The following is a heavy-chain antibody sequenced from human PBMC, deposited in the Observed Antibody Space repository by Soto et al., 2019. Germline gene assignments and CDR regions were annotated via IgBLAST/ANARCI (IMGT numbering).Heavy chain of an antibody. CDR3: AKQDYYGSGSYRMRAHFDY. CDR2: ISGSGGST. D-gene: IGHD3-10*01. V-gene: IGHV3-23*01. CDR1: GFTFSSYA. Sequence: VGSLRLSCAASGFTFSSYAMSWVRQAPGKGLEWVSAISGSGGSTYYADSVKGRFTISRDNSKNTLYLQMNSLRAEDTAVYYCAKQDYYGSGSYRMRAHFDYWGQGTLVTVSS. J-gene: IGHJ4*02.